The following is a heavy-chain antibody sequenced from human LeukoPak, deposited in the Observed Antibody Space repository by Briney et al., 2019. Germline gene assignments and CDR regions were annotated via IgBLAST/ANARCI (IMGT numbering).Heavy chain of an antibody. D-gene: IGHD4-23*01. CDR2: INHSGST. J-gene: IGHJ3*02. V-gene: IGHV4-34*01. CDR3: ARHGGGDYGGNSGHFAFDI. Sequence: KPSETLSLTCAVYGGSFSGYYWSWIRQPPGKGLEWIGEINHSGSTNYNPSLKSRVTISVDTSKNQFSLKLSSVTAADTAVYYCARHGGGDYGGNSGHFAFDIWGQGTMVTVSS. CDR1: GGSFSGYY.